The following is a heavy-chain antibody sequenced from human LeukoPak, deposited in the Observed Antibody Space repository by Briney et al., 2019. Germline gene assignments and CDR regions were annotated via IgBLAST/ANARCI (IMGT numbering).Heavy chain of an antibody. CDR2: IYYSGSA. CDR3: ARQPFDSSSWYDY. Sequence: SETLSLTCTVSGGSISSSSYYWGWIRQPPGKGLEWIGSIYYSGSAYYNPSLKSRVTISVDTSKNQFSLKLSSVTAADTAVYYCARQPFDSSSWYDYWGQGTLVTVSS. D-gene: IGHD6-13*01. V-gene: IGHV4-39*01. CDR1: GGSISSSSYY. J-gene: IGHJ4*02.